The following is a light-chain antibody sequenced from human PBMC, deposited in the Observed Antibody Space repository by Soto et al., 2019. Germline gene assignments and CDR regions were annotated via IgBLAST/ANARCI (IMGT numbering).Light chain of an antibody. CDR3: QQSYSTLIFT. CDR2: AAS. V-gene: IGKV1-9*01. CDR1: QGISSY. J-gene: IGKJ3*01. Sequence: IQLTQSPSSLSASVGDRVTITCRASQGISSYLAWYQQKPGKAPKLLIYAASTLQSGVPSRFSGSGSGTDFTLTISSLQPEDFATYYCQQSYSTLIFTFGPGTKVDIK.